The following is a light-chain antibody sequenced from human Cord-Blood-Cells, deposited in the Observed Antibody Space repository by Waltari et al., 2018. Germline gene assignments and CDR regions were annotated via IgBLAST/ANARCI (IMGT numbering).Light chain of an antibody. V-gene: IGKV3-15*01. CDR1: QSFSSN. Sequence: EIVMTPSPATLSVSPGETATLSCRASQSFSSNLAWYQQKPGQAPRLLIYGASNRATGIPARFSGSGSGTEFTLTISSLQSEDFAVYYCQQYNNWPYTFGQGTKLEIK. J-gene: IGKJ2*01. CDR2: GAS. CDR3: QQYNNWPYT.